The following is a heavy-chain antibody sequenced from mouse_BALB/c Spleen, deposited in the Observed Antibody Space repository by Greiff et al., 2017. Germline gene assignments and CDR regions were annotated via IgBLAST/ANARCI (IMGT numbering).Heavy chain of an antibody. D-gene: IGHD2-1*01. Sequence: EVMLVESGGGLVRPGGSLKLSCAASGFTFSSYTMSWVRQTPEKRLEWVAYISNGGGSTYYPDTVKGRFTISRDNAKNTLYLQMSSLKSEDTAMYYCARNGGKGAMDYWGQGTSVTVSS. V-gene: IGHV5-12-2*01. CDR2: ISNGGGST. CDR3: ARNGGKGAMDY. CDR1: GFTFSSYT. J-gene: IGHJ4*01.